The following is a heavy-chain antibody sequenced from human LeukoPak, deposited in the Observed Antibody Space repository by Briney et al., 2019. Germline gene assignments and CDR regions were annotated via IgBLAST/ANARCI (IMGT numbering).Heavy chain of an antibody. CDR3: ARVISGILTGYSLDV. V-gene: IGHV1-2*02. Sequence: ASVKVSCKASGYTFTGYYMHWVRQAPGQGLEWMGWINPNSGGTNYAQKFQGRVTTTRDTSISTAYMELSRLRSDDTAVYYCARVISGILTGYSLDVWGQGTTVTVSS. CDR2: INPNSGGT. CDR1: GYTFTGYY. D-gene: IGHD3-9*01. J-gene: IGHJ6*02.